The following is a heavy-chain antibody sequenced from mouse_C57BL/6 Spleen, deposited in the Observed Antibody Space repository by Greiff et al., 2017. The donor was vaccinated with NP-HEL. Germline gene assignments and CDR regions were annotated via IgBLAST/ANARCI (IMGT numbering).Heavy chain of an antibody. V-gene: IGHV1-50*01. Sequence: QVQLKQPGAELVKPGASVKLSCKASGYTFTSYWMQWVKQRPGQGLEWIGEIDPSDSYTNYNQKFKGKATFTVDTSSSTAYMQLSSLTSEDSAVYYCARGEYFDVWGTGTTVTVSS. CDR2: IDPSDSYT. CDR1: GYTFTSYW. J-gene: IGHJ1*03. CDR3: ARGEYFDV.